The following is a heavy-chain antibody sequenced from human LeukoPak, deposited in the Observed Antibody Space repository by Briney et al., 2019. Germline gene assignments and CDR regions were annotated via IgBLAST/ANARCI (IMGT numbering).Heavy chain of an antibody. CDR2: ITWDGGST. J-gene: IGHJ5*02. D-gene: IGHD6-19*01. Sequence: SGGSLRLSCVGSGFTFGEYGMHWVRHVPGKGLEWVSHITWDGGSTYYAGSVKGRFTISRDNSKNSLYLQMNSLGAEDTALYYCAKDIHIGHGSGWPESWGQGTLVTVSS. CDR3: AKDIHIGHGSGWPES. V-gene: IGHV3-43D*03. CDR1: GFTFGEYG.